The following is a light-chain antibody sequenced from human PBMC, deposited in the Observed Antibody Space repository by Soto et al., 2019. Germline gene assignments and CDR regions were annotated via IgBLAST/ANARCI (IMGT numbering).Light chain of an antibody. V-gene: IGKV1-5*03. CDR2: KAS. Sequence: DIQLTQSPSTLSASIGDRVTITCRASHRVSTWLAWYQQKPGKAPKVLIYKASSLENGIPSRFSGSGSETEFTPTHSSLQPDDFATYYCQQYNDYWTFGQGTKVEIK. CDR1: HRVSTW. CDR3: QQYNDYWT. J-gene: IGKJ1*01.